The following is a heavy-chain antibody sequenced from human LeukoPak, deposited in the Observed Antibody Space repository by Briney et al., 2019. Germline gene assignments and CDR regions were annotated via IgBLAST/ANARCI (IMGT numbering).Heavy chain of an antibody. V-gene: IGHV1-2*02. CDR3: ARPSGWYGDFDY. D-gene: IGHD6-19*01. CDR2: INPNSGGT. Sequence: GASVKVSCKVSGYTFTGYYMHWVGQAPGQGLEWMGWINPNSGGTNYAQKLQGRVTMTRDTSISTAYMEVSRLNSDDTAVYYCARPSGWYGDFDYWGQGTLVTVSS. J-gene: IGHJ4*02. CDR1: GYTFTGYY.